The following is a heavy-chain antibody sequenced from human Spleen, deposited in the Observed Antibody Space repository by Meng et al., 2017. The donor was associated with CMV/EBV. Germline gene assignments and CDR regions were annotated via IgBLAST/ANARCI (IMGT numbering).Heavy chain of an antibody. D-gene: IGHD4-17*01. V-gene: IGHV4-59*12. J-gene: IGHJ6*02. CDR1: GGSISSNY. CDR3: ARLTTKGYYYYYGMDV. CDR2: IYYSGST. Sequence: SETLSLTCTVSGGSISSNYWSWNRQPPGKGLEWIGYIYYSGSTNYNPSLKSRVTVSVDTSKNQFSLKLSSVTAADTAVYYCARLTTKGYYYYYGMDVWGQGTTVTVSS.